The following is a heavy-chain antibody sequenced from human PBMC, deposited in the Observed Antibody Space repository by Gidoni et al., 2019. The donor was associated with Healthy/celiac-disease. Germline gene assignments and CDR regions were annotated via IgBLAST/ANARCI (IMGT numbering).Heavy chain of an antibody. CDR1: GLTFHSSA. V-gene: IGHV3-23*01. D-gene: IGHD2-21*02. CDR3: AKGGGLAYCGGDCPDYFDY. Sequence: EVQLLESGGGLVQPGGSLRLSCAASGLTFHSSALSWVRQAPGKGLEWVSAISGSGGSTYYADAVKGRFTISRDNSKNTLYLQMNSLRAEDTAVYYCAKGGGLAYCGGDCPDYFDYWGQGTLVTVSS. J-gene: IGHJ4*02. CDR2: ISGSGGST.